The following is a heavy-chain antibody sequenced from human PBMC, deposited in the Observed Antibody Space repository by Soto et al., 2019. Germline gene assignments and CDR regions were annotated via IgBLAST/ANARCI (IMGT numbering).Heavy chain of an antibody. CDR2: SSYSGST. CDR1: GDSVSRGTYY. J-gene: IGHJ5*02. CDR3: ARQKSGLEFYNYFDP. D-gene: IGHD3-3*01. V-gene: IGHV4-61*01. Sequence: QVQLQESGPGLVKPSETLSLTCSVSGDSVSRGTYYWSWIRQSPERGLEWIAYSSYSGSTSYNPSFKSRATISVDTSKNQFSLRLRSLTAEDTAVYCCARQKSGLEFYNYFDPWGPGTLVTVSS.